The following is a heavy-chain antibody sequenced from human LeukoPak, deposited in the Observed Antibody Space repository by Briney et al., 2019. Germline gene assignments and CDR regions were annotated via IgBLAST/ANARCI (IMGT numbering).Heavy chain of an antibody. J-gene: IGHJ3*02. CDR1: GFTFSSYA. Sequence: GSLRLSCAASGFTFSSYAMHWVRQAPGKGLEWVAVISYDGSNKYYADSVKGRFTISRDNSKNTLYLQMNSLRAEDTAVYYCARGVTTGVDAFDIWGQGTMVTVSS. D-gene: IGHD4-17*01. CDR2: ISYDGSNK. V-gene: IGHV3-30-3*01. CDR3: ARGVTTGVDAFDI.